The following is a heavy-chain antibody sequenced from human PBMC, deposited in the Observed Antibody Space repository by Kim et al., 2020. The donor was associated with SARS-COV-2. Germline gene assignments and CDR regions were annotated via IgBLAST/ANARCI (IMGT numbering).Heavy chain of an antibody. J-gene: IGHJ3*02. CDR3: ARRGFTTDAFDI. Sequence: GGSLRLSCAASGFTFSSYSMNWVRQAPGKGLEWVSFISSGSSYIYYADSVKGRFTISRDNAKNSLYLQMNSLRAEDTAVYYCARRGFTTDAFDIWGQGTMVTVFS. D-gene: IGHD3-22*01. CDR2: ISSGSSYI. V-gene: IGHV3-21*01. CDR1: GFTFSSYS.